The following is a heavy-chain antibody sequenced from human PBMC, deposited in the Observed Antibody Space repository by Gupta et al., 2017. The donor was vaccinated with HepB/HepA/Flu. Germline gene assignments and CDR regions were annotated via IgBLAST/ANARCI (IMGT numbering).Heavy chain of an antibody. CDR2: ITASGRTT. V-gene: IGHV3-48*03. D-gene: IGHD2-21*01. J-gene: IGHJ5*02. CDR3: VRHGLHCGGGSCPLARENNWFDP. CDR1: GFSMSNSE. Sequence: DVQMVESGGGLVQPGGSLRLSCAVSGFSMSNSEMNWVRQAPGMGLEWSAYITASGRTTYYADSVKGRFTISRDNADNSLHLEMDNLRDEDTAVYYCVRHGLHCGGGSCPLARENNWFDPWGQGTLVTVSS.